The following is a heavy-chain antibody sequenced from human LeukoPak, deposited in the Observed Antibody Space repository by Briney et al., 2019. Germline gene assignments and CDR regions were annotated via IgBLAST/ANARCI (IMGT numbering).Heavy chain of an antibody. CDR1: GFTFSDYY. D-gene: IGHD5-18*01. J-gene: IGHJ5*02. Sequence: PGGSLRLSCAASGFTFSDYYMSRIRRAPGKGLEWVSYISSSGSTIYYADSVKGRFTISRDNAKNSLYLQMNSLRAEDTAVYYCARDRGNTGFWFDPWGQGTLVTVSS. V-gene: IGHV3-11*04. CDR3: ARDRGNTGFWFDP. CDR2: ISSSGSTI.